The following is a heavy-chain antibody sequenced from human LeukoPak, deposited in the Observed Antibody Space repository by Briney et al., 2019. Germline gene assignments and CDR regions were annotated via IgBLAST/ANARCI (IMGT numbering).Heavy chain of an antibody. CDR3: ARQSRGVAVAGLDY. Sequence: SETLPLTCTVSGGSISSYYWSWIRQPPGKGLEWIGYIYYNGSTNYNPSLKSRVTISVDMSKNQFSLKLSSLTAADTAVYYCARQSRGVAVAGLDYWGQGTLVTASS. J-gene: IGHJ4*02. CDR1: GGSISSYY. D-gene: IGHD6-19*01. V-gene: IGHV4-59*08. CDR2: IYYNGST.